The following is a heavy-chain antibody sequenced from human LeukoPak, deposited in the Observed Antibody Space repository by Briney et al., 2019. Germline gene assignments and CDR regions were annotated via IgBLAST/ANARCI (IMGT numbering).Heavy chain of an antibody. D-gene: IGHD3-22*01. CDR2: VNTVSSYI. J-gene: IGHJ4*02. CDR1: GFTFSYYS. CDR3: ARLRRNSDRSDFFYYYDH. Sequence: GGSLRLSCAASGFTFSYYSMNWVRQAPGKGLEWVASVNTVSSYIYYADSMRGRFTISRDNAKNSLFLQMNSLRAEDTAVYYCARLRRNSDRSDFFYYYDHWGQGTLVTVSS. V-gene: IGHV3-21*01.